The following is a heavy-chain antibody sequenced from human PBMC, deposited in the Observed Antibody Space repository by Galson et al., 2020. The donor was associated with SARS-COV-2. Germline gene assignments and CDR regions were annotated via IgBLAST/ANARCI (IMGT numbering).Heavy chain of an antibody. CDR2: IYYSGST. CDR3: ARVGLSWERDVAMDV. J-gene: IGHJ6*02. V-gene: IGHV4-59*01. D-gene: IGHD3-16*01. CDR1: GGSISSYY. Sequence: ETSETLSLTCTVSGGSISSYYWSWIRQPPGKGLEWIGYIYYSGSTTYNPSLKSRVTISVDTSKNQFSLKLSSVTAADTAVYYCARVGLSWERDVAMDVGGQGTTVTVSS.